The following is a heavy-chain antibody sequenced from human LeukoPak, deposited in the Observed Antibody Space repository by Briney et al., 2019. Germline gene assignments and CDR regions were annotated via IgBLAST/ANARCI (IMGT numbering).Heavy chain of an antibody. CDR1: GGTFSSYT. Sequence: ASVKVSCKASGGTFSSYTISWVRQAPGQGLEWMGRIITILGIANYAQKFQGRVTITADKSTSTAYMELSSLRSEDTAVYYCARDYYDFWSGHPNYFDYWGQGTLVTVSS. CDR3: ARDYYDFWSGHPNYFDY. V-gene: IGHV1-69*04. D-gene: IGHD3-3*01. CDR2: IITILGIA. J-gene: IGHJ4*02.